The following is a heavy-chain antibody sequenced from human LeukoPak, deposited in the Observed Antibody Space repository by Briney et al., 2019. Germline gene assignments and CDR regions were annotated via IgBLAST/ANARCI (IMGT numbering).Heavy chain of an antibody. D-gene: IGHD3-22*01. V-gene: IGHV1-69*05. CDR1: GGTFSSYA. CDR2: IIPIFGTA. CDR3: ARDADDSSGYSNFDY. J-gene: IGHJ4*02. Sequence: SVKVSCKASGGTFSSYAISWVRQAPGQGLEWMGGIIPIFGTANYAQKFQGRVTMTRDTSTSTVYMELSSLRSEDTAVYYCARDADDSSGYSNFDYWGQGTLVTVSS.